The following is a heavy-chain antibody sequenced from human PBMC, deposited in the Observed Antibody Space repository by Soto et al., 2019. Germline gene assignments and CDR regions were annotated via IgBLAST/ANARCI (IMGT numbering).Heavy chain of an antibody. CDR1: GGTFSRYS. Sequence: QVQLVQSGAEVKKPGSSVKVSCKASGGTFSRYSITWVRQAPGHGLEWIGRIIPIFGIASYAQKFQGRVTITADESTSKAYRELSSRRSDDTAVYYCAREDRDRETGLVPAAIAGMDVWGQGTTVTVSS. CDR3: AREDRDRETGLVPAAIAGMDV. CDR2: IIPIFGIA. J-gene: IGHJ6*02. V-gene: IGHV1-69*08. D-gene: IGHD2-2*01.